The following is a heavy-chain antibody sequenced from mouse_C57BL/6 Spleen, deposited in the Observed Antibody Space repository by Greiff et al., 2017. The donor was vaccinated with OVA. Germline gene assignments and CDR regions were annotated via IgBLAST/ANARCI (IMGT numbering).Heavy chain of an antibody. CDR2: ISSGGDYI. V-gene: IGHV5-9-1*02. CDR1: GFTFSSYA. Sequence: EVKVVESGEGLVKPGGSLKLSCAASGFTFSSYAMSWVRQTPEKRLEWVAYISSGGDYIYYADTVKGRFTISRDNARNTLYLQMSSLKSEDTAMYYCTRVTTVGNFDYWGQGTTLTVSS. J-gene: IGHJ2*01. D-gene: IGHD1-1*01. CDR3: TRVTTVGNFDY.